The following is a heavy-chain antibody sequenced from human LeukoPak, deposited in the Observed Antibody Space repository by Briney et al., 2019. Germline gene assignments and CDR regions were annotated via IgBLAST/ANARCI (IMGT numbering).Heavy chain of an antibody. CDR1: GFTFSSYV. V-gene: IGHV3-30-3*01. Sequence: PGRSLRLSCAASGFTFSSYVMHWVRQAPGKGLEWVAVISYDGSNKYYADSVKGRFTISRDNSKNTLYLQMNSLRAEDTAVYYCARDSAAGDFDYWGQGTLVTVSS. J-gene: IGHJ4*02. CDR2: ISYDGSNK. D-gene: IGHD3-10*01. CDR3: ARDSAAGDFDY.